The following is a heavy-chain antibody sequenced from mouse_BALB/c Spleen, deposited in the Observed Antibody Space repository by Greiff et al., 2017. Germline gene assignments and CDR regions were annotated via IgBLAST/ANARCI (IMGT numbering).Heavy chain of an antibody. D-gene: IGHD2-4*01. CDR1: GFSLTGYG. V-gene: IGHV2-6-7*01. J-gene: IGHJ4*01. CDR3: ARDQAYDYDGYYAMDY. CDR2: IWGDGST. Sequence: VKLMESGPGLVAPSQSLSITCTVSGFSLTGYGVNWVRQPPGKGLEWLGMIWGDGSTDYNSALKSRLSISKDNSKSQVFLKMNSLQTDDTARYYCARDQAYDYDGYYAMDYWGQGTSVTVSS.